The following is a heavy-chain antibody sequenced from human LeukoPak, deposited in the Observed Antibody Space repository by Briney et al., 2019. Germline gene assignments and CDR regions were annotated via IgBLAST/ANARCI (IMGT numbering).Heavy chain of an antibody. Sequence: GGSLRLSCAASGFTFSSYSMNWVRQAPGKGLEWVSSISSSSSYIYYADSVKGRFTISRDNAKNSLYLQMNSLRAEDTAVYYCARSIVVVVAATRGAFDIWGQGTMVTVSS. CDR1: GFTFSSYS. CDR2: ISSSSSYI. CDR3: ARSIVVVVAATRGAFDI. D-gene: IGHD2-15*01. V-gene: IGHV3-21*01. J-gene: IGHJ3*02.